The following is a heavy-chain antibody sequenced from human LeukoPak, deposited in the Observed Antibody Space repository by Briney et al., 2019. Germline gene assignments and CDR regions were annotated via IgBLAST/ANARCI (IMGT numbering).Heavy chain of an antibody. J-gene: IGHJ3*02. CDR1: GYTFIGYY. D-gene: IGHD1-20*01. V-gene: IGHV1-2*02. CDR3: ARGSSVTGTALLALDI. Sequence: ASVNVSCKASGYTFIGYYIHWVRQAPGQGLEWMGWINPTTGGTNYAQNFQGRVTMTRDTSISTAYMELSSLRSDDTAVYYCARGSSVTGTALLALDIWGQGTMVTVSS. CDR2: INPTTGGT.